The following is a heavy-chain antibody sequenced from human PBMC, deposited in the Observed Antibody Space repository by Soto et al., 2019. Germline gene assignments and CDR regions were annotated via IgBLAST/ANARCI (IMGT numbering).Heavy chain of an antibody. CDR2: IWYDGSNK. V-gene: IGHV3-33*01. CDR1: GFTFSSYG. D-gene: IGHD3-10*01. Sequence: QVQLVESGGGVVQPGRSLRLSCAASGFTFSSYGMHWVRQAPGKGLEWVAVIWYDGSNKYYADSVKGRFTISRDNSKNTLYLQMNSPRAEDTAVYYCARARLLWFGSFDYWGQGTLVTVSS. J-gene: IGHJ4*02. CDR3: ARARLLWFGSFDY.